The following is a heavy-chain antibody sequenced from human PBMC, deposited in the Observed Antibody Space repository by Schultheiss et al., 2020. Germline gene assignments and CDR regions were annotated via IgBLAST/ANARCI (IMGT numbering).Heavy chain of an antibody. CDR1: GFTFSSYA. J-gene: IGHJ5*02. CDR3: AKDIANYYDSSGYYVP. Sequence: GSLKISCAASGFTFSSYAMSWVRQAPGKGLEWVSAISGSGGSTYYADSVKGRFTISRDNSKNTLYLQMNSLRAEDTAVYYCAKDIANYYDSSGYYVPWGQGTLVTVSS. V-gene: IGHV3-23*01. D-gene: IGHD3-22*01. CDR2: ISGSGGST.